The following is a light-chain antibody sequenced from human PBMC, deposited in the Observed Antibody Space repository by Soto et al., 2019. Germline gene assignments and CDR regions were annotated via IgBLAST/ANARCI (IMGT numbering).Light chain of an antibody. Sequence: EIVLTQSPGTLSLSPGERATLSCRASQSVSNNYLAWYQQKPGQAPRLLIYGASNRATGIPDRFSGSGSGTDFTLTISRLEPEDFAVYYCQQYNNWPSTSLTFGGGTKVEIK. V-gene: IGKV3-20*01. CDR1: QSVSNNY. CDR2: GAS. J-gene: IGKJ4*01. CDR3: QQYNNWPSTSLT.